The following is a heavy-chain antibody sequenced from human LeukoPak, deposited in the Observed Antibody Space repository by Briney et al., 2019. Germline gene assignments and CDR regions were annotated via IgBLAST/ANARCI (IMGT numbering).Heavy chain of an antibody. CDR1: GFTFSSYA. D-gene: IGHD6-19*01. CDR3: AKDPQYSSGWYVDVTPKGYFDY. V-gene: IGHV3-23*01. CDR2: ISGNGGST. Sequence: GGSLRLSCAASGFTFSSYAMSWVRQAPGKGLEWVSAISGNGGSTYYADSVKGRFTISRDNSKNTLYLQMNSLRAEDTAVYYCAKDPQYSSGWYVDVTPKGYFDYWGQGTLVTVSS. J-gene: IGHJ4*02.